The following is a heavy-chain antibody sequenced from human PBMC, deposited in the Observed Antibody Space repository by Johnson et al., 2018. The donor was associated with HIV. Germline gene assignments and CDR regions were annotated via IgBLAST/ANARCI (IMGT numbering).Heavy chain of an antibody. CDR2: IRYDGSNK. J-gene: IGHJ3*02. Sequence: QVQLVESGGGVVQPGRSLRLSCAASGFTFSSYGMHWVRQAPGKGLGWVAFIRYDGSNKYYADAVKGRFTISRDNSKNTRYLQMNSLRAEDTAVYYCAKAYSSGWWALDIWGLGAMVTVSS. D-gene: IGHD6-19*01. CDR1: GFTFSSYG. V-gene: IGHV3-30*02. CDR3: AKAYSSGWWALDI.